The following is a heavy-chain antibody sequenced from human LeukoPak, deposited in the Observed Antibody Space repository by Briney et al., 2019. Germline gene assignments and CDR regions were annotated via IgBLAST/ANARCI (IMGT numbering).Heavy chain of an antibody. J-gene: IGHJ6*03. D-gene: IGHD6-6*01. CDR2: IYTSGST. V-gene: IGHV4-4*07. CDR3: ARARYSSSSRDFNYYYYYYMDV. Sequence: SETLSLTCTVSGGSISSYYWSWIRQPAGKGLEWIGRIYTSGSTNYNPSLKSRVTMSVDTSENQFSLKLSSVTAADTAVYYCARARYSSSSRDFNYYYYYYMDVWGKGTTVTVSS. CDR1: GGSISSYY.